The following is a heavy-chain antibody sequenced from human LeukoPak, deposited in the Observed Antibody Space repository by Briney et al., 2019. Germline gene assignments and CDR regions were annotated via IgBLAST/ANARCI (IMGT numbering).Heavy chain of an antibody. CDR1: GFAFSDSR. Sequence: GGSLRLSCVASGFAFSDSRMHWVRQAPGKGLEWVSRITRDGSSTAYADSVKGRFTVSRDNARTTLYLQMNSLRVEDTAVCFCAKSSRDFWGQGTLVTVSS. J-gene: IGHJ4*02. V-gene: IGHV3-74*01. CDR2: ITRDGSST. CDR3: AKSSRDF.